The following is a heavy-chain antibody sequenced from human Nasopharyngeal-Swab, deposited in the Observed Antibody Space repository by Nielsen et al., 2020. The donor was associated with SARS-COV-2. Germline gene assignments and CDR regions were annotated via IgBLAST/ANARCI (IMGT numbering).Heavy chain of an antibody. Sequence: SGPTLVKPTQTLTLTCTFSGFSLSTSGVGVGWIRQPPGKALEWLALIYWGDDKRYSPSLKSRLTITKDTSKNQVVLTMTNMDPVDTATYYCARTLVTVAAFDYWGQGTLVTVSS. D-gene: IGHD4-23*01. J-gene: IGHJ4*02. CDR2: IYWGDDK. CDR3: ARTLVTVAAFDY. V-gene: IGHV2-5*02. CDR1: GFSLSTSGVG.